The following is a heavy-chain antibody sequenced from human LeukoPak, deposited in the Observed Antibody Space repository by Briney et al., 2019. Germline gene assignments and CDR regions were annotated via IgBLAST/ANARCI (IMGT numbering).Heavy chain of an antibody. J-gene: IGHJ4*02. V-gene: IGHV4-39*01. Sequence: SETLSLTCTVSGGSISSSNYYWGWIRQPPGKGLEWIGNIYYSGSTNYNPSLKSRVTISVDTSKNQFSLRLSSVTAADTAVYYCARPGYYYDSTGYYYFDWGQGTLVTVSS. CDR3: ARPGYYYDSTGYYYFD. CDR2: IYYSGST. CDR1: GGSISSSNYY. D-gene: IGHD3-22*01.